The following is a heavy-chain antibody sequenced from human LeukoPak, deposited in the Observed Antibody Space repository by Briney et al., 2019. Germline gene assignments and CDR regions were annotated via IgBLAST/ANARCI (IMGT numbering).Heavy chain of an antibody. CDR2: INPSGGST. CDR3: ARGGTIFGVGYGYFDY. V-gene: IGHV1-46*01. D-gene: IGHD3-3*01. CDR1: GYTFTSYY. J-gene: IGHJ4*02. Sequence: ASVKVSCKASGYTFTSYYMHWVRQAPGQGLEWMGIINPSGGSTSYAQKFQGRVTMTRDTSTSTVYMELSSLRSEDTAVYYCARGGTIFGVGYGYFDYWGQGTLVTVSS.